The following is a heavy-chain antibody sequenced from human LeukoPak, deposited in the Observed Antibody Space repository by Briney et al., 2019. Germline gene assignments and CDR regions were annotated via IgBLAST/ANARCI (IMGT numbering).Heavy chain of an antibody. J-gene: IGHJ6*03. CDR2: MSNSGNT. CDR1: GGAITSHY. V-gene: IGHV4-59*11. D-gene: IGHD2-15*01. Sequence: SETLSLTCIVSGGAITSHYWTCVRQSPVKGLEWIGYMSNSGNTSYNPSLKSRVTISIDTSKNQFSLKLSSVTAADTAVYYCGRDALVGYFSYYYMDVWGKGTTVTVSS. CDR3: GRDALVGYFSYYYMDV.